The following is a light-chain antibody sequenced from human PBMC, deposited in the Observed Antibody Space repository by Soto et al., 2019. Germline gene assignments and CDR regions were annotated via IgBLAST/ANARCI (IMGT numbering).Light chain of an antibody. CDR2: ATS. J-gene: IGKJ5*01. Sequence: DIQMTQSPSTLSASVGDRVTITCRASQSISSWLAWYQQKPGKAPKLLIYATSSLQSGAPSRFSGSGSGTDFTLAISNLQPEDFATYYCQQSDSIPITFGQGTRLDIK. CDR3: QQSDSIPIT. CDR1: QSISSW. V-gene: IGKV1-39*01.